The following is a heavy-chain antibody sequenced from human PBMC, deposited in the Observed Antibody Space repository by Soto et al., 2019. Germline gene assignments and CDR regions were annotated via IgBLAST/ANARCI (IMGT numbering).Heavy chain of an antibody. V-gene: IGHV1-3*01. CDR3: ANALGLYYFDY. Sequence: GASVKVSCKVSGYTLTELSMHWVRQAPGQRLEWMGWINAGNGNTKYSQKFQGRVTITRDTSASTAYMELSSLRSEDTAVYYCANALGLYYFDYWGQGTLVTVSS. CDR1: GYTLTELS. CDR2: INAGNGNT. D-gene: IGHD3-16*01. J-gene: IGHJ4*02.